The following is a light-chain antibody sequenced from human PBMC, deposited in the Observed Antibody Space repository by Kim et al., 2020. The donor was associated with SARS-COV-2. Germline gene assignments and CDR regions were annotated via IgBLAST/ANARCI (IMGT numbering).Light chain of an antibody. J-gene: IGKJ5*01. CDR3: QQYSSSPVT. V-gene: IGKV3-20*01. CDR1: QSVSSSY. CDR2: GAS. Sequence: EIVLTQSPGTLSLSPGERATLTCRASQSVSSSYLAWYQQKPGQAPSLLNYGASSRATGIPDRCSGSGSGTDFTLTISRLEPEDFAVYYCQQYSSSPVTFGQGTRLEIK.